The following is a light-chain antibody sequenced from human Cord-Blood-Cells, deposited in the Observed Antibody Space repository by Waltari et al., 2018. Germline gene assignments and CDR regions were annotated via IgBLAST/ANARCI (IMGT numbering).Light chain of an antibody. CDR3: SSYTSSSTWV. CDR2: DVS. Sequence: QSALTQPASVSGSPGQSITISCTGTSSDVGGYNYVSWYQQHPGKAPKLMIYDVSKRPSGVSNLFSGSKSCHTDSLAISGLQAEDEADYYCSSYTSSSTWVFGGGTKLTVL. J-gene: IGLJ3*02. CDR1: SSDVGGYNY. V-gene: IGLV2-14*01.